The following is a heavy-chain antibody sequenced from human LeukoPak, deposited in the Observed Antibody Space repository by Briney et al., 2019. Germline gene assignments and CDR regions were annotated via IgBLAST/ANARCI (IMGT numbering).Heavy chain of an antibody. V-gene: IGHV3-33*01. CDR1: GFTLGNYD. D-gene: IGHD1-26*01. J-gene: IGHJ4*02. CDR3: ARDPLGGGGYFDY. CDR2: LWFDGSNN. Sequence: PGRSLRPSCAPSGFTLGNYDMHWVRQAQGKGLEWVAALWFDGSNNFYADSVKGRFTISRDNAKNSLYLQMNSLRAEDTAVYYCARDPLGGGGYFDYWGQGTLVTVSS.